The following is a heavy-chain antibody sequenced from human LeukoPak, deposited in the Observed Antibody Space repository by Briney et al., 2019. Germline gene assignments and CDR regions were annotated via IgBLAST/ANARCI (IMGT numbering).Heavy chain of an antibody. V-gene: IGHV1-8*01. D-gene: IGHD6-19*01. CDR2: MNPNSGNT. Sequence: ASVKVSCKASGYTFTSYDINWVRQATGQGLEWMGWMNPNSGNTGYAQKFQGRVTTTRNTSISTAYMELSSLRSEDTAVYYCARVNPYSSGWPYYYYYGMDVWGQGTTVTVSS. CDR1: GYTFTSYD. J-gene: IGHJ6*02. CDR3: ARVNPYSSGWPYYYYYGMDV.